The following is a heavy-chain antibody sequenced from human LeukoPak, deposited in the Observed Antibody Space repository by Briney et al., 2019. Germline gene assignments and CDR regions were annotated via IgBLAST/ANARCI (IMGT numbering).Heavy chain of an antibody. CDR3: ARDGHRMYYYESSVYRFDY. D-gene: IGHD3-22*01. CDR1: GYTFTSYG. Sequence: ASVKVSCKASGYTFTSYGISWVRQAPGQGLEWMGWISGYNGNTKYAQKFQGRGTMTRDTSTRTAYMELRSLRSDDTAVYYCARDGHRMYYYESSVYRFDYWGQGTLVTVSS. V-gene: IGHV1-18*01. CDR2: ISGYNGNT. J-gene: IGHJ4*02.